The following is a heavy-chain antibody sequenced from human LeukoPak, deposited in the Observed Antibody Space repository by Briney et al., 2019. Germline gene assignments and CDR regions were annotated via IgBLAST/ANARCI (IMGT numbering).Heavy chain of an antibody. CDR1: GYSFTSYA. Sequence: ASVKVSCKASGYSFTSYAMHWVRQALGQRPEWMGWINVDSGNTKCSEKFQDRVTITRDASAGTAYVELSRLSSEDTAIYYCARDHRANGNFVSATTFDFWGQGTLVTVSS. J-gene: IGHJ4*02. V-gene: IGHV1-3*01. CDR3: ARDHRANGNFVSATTFDF. CDR2: INVDSGNT. D-gene: IGHD2/OR15-2a*01.